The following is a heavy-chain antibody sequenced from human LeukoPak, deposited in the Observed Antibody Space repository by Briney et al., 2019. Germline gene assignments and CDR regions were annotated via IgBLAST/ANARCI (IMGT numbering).Heavy chain of an antibody. J-gene: IGHJ6*02. Sequence: SETLSLTCTVSGGSISSGGYYWSWTRQHPGKGLEWIGYIYYSGSTYYNPSLKSRVTISVDTSKNQFSLKLSSVTAADTAVYYCATRRAYYDILTGWGGPYGMDVWGQGTTVTVSS. CDR1: GGSISSGGYY. V-gene: IGHV4-31*03. CDR2: IYYSGST. D-gene: IGHD3-9*01. CDR3: ATRRAYYDILTGWGGPYGMDV.